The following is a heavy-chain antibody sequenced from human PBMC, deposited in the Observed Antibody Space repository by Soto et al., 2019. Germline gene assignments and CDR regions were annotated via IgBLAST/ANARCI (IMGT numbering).Heavy chain of an antibody. D-gene: IGHD5-12*01. CDR1: GYTFTRSG. CDR2: ISSYNGDT. V-gene: IGHV1-18*01. CDR3: AREGVAPYYYYGMDI. J-gene: IGHJ6*02. Sequence: EASVKVSCKASGYTFTRSGISWARQAPGQGPEWMGWISSYNGDTNYAQTFQGRVTMTTDTSTSTAYMELRSLRSDDTAVYYCAREGVAPYYYYGMDIRAQRTPVTVSS.